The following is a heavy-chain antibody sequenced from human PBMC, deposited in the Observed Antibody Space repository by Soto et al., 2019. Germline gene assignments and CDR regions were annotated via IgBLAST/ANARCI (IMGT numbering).Heavy chain of an antibody. CDR3: ARGSHLRGYSYGSV. CDR1: GYTFTSYD. J-gene: IGHJ4*02. V-gene: IGHV1-8*01. CDR2: MNPNSGNT. Sequence: ASVKVSCKASGYTFTSYDINWVRQATGQGLEWMGWMNPNSGNTGYAQKFQGRVTITADESTSTAYMELSSLRSEDTAVYYCARGSHLRGYSYGSVWGQGTLVTVS. D-gene: IGHD5-18*01.